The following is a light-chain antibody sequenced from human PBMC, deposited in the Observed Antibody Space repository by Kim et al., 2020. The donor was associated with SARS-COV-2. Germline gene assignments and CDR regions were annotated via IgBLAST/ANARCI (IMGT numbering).Light chain of an antibody. V-gene: IGLV6-57*01. CDR1: SGSIADNY. Sequence: NFMLTQPHSVSESPGKTVIISCTRSSGSIADNYVQWYQQRPGSSPTTVIYEDNDRPSGVPDRFSGSIDISSNSASLTISGLKTEDEADYYCQSFDSSNHWVFGGGTQLTVL. CDR2: EDN. J-gene: IGLJ3*02. CDR3: QSFDSSNHWV.